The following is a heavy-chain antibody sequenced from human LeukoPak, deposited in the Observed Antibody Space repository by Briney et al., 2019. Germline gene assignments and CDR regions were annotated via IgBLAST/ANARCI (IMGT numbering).Heavy chain of an antibody. CDR1: GFTFSSYW. J-gene: IGHJ4*02. V-gene: IGHV3-7*03. CDR3: ATYSTGRYKGLEY. CDR2: INKDGSEK. Sequence: GGSLRLSCAASGFTFSSYWMSWVRQAPGKGPEWVANINKDGSEKYYVDSLKGRFTISRDNAENSLYLQMNSLRAGDTAVYYCATYSTGRYKGLEYWGQGTLVTVSS. D-gene: IGHD6-19*01.